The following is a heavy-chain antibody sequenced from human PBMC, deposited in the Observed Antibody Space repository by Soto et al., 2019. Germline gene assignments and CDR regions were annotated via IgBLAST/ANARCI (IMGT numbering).Heavy chain of an antibody. CDR2: ISAYNGDT. CDR3: AKDRPRLTENFHEIA. D-gene: IGHD1-7*01. V-gene: IGHV1-18*01. Sequence: QIQLVQSGAEVKKPGASVRVSCKASGYTFSHHGFSWVRQVPGQGLEWLGWISAYNGDTAYAQKFQGRFTQATDPSPGPAYLGLRSLRPGDPAVYYCAKDRPRLTENFHEIARGQGTQVTVSS. J-gene: IGHJ4*02. CDR1: GYTFSHHG.